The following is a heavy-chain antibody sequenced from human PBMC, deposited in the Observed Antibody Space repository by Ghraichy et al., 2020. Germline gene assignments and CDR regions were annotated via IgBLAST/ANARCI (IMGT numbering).Heavy chain of an antibody. CDR2: FDPEDDEI. D-gene: IGHD7-27*01. CDR3: ATDRRLGRGYYYYGMDV. Sequence: ASVKVSCKVSGYILTELSMHWVRQAPGKGLEWMGGFDPEDDEIIYAQKFQGRVTMTEDTSTDTTYMELSSLRSEDTAVYYCATDRRLGRGYYYYGMDVWGQGTTVTVSS. CDR1: GYILTELS. V-gene: IGHV1-24*01. J-gene: IGHJ6*02.